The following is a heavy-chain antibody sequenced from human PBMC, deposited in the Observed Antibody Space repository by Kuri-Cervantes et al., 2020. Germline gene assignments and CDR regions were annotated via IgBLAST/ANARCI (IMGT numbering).Heavy chain of an antibody. D-gene: IGHD3-3*01. J-gene: IGHJ4*02. CDR3: ARGTLRFLEWLIGDGEYYFDY. CDR1: GGSISSYY. Sequence: SETLSLTCTVSGGSISSYYWSWIRQPPGKGLEWIGEINHSGSTNYNPSLKSRVTISVDTSKNQFSLKLSSVTAADTAVYYCARGTLRFLEWLIGDGEYYFDYWGQGTLVTVSS. V-gene: IGHV4-34*01. CDR2: INHSGST.